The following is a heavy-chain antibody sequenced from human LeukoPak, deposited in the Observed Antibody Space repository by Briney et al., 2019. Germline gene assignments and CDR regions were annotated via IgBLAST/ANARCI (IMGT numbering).Heavy chain of an antibody. D-gene: IGHD6-13*01. CDR2: IYPGDSDT. Sequence: GESLKISCKGSGYSFTSYWIGWVRQMPGKGLEWMGIIYPGDSDTRCSPSFQGQVTISADKSISTAYLQWSSLKASDTAMYYCARQIAAAGYYYYGMDVWGQGTTVTVSS. J-gene: IGHJ6*02. CDR1: GYSFTSYW. CDR3: ARQIAAAGYYYYGMDV. V-gene: IGHV5-51*01.